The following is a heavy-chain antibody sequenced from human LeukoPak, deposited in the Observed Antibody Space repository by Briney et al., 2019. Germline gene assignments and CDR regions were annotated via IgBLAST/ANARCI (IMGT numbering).Heavy chain of an antibody. J-gene: IGHJ4*02. CDR3: ARDGGTGTTGFDY. V-gene: IGHV3-53*01. Sequence: GGSLTLSCAASGFTVSSNYMSWVRQAPGKGLEWVWVIYSGGSTYYADSVKGRFTISRDNSKNTLYLQMNSLRAEDTAVYYCARDGGTGTTGFDYWGQGTLVTVSS. CDR2: IYSGGST. D-gene: IGHD1-1*01. CDR1: GFTVSSNY.